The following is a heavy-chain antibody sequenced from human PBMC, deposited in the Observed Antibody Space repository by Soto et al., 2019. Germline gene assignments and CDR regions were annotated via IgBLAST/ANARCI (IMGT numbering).Heavy chain of an antibody. V-gene: IGHV3-48*02. Sequence: GGSLRLSCAASGFTFSSYAMSWVRQAPGKGLEWVSAISSSSRITYYADSVKGRFTVSRDNAKNSLYLQMNSLRDEDTAVYYCARDQDIVVAPGAYGMDVWGQGTTVTVSS. CDR2: ISSSSRIT. CDR3: ARDQDIVVAPGAYGMDV. CDR1: GFTFSSYA. J-gene: IGHJ6*02. D-gene: IGHD2-2*01.